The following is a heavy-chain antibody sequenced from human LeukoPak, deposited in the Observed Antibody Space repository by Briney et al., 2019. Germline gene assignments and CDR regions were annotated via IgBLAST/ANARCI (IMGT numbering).Heavy chain of an antibody. Sequence: SETLSLTCTVSGYSISSGYYWGWIRQPPGKGLEWIGSIYHSGCTYYNPSLKSRVTISVDTSKNQFSLKLSSVTAADTAVYYCARDPLCDFWSGYLCPLDYWGQGTLVTVSS. D-gene: IGHD3-3*01. CDR3: ARDPLCDFWSGYLCPLDY. J-gene: IGHJ4*02. CDR2: IYHSGCT. V-gene: IGHV4-38-2*02. CDR1: GYSISSGYY.